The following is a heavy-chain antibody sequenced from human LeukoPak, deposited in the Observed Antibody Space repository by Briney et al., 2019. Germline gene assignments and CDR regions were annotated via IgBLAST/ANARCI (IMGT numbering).Heavy chain of an antibody. D-gene: IGHD2-21*02. CDR1: GFTFSSYA. V-gene: IGHV3-30*01. CDR3: ARGEAVTAIREYFNHYFDY. CDR2: ISYDGSNK. Sequence: GRSLRLSCAASGFTFSSYAMHWVRQAPGKGLEWVAVISYDGSNKYYADSVKGRFTISRDNSKNTLYLQMNSLRAEDTAVYYCARGEAVTAIREYFNHYFDYWGQGTLVTVSS. J-gene: IGHJ4*02.